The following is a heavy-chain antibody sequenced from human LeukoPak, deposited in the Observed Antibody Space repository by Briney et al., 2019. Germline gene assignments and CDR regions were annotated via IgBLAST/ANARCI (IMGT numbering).Heavy chain of an antibody. D-gene: IGHD6-13*01. CDR3: ATKVSGTGEPFDY. V-gene: IGHV3-23*01. J-gene: IGHJ4*02. Sequence: GGTLRLSCAASGFTFSSYGMSWVRQAPGKGPEWVSAISGSGGSTYYADSVKGRFTISRDNAKNSLYLQMNSLRAEDTAVYYCATKVSGTGEPFDYWGQGTLVTVSS. CDR2: ISGSGGST. CDR1: GFTFSSYG.